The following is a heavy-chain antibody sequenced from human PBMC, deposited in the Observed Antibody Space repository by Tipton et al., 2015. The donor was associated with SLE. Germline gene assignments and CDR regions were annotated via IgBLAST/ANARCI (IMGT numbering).Heavy chain of an antibody. J-gene: IGHJ4*02. D-gene: IGHD6-13*01. CDR1: GFTFSSYV. V-gene: IGHV3-23*01. CDR3: AKDRRDGYSSLFDY. CDR2: ISGSGGST. Sequence: SLRLSCAASGFTFSSYVMSWVRQAPGKGLEWVSAISGSGGSTYYADSVKGRFTISRDNSKNTLYLQMNSLRAEDTAVYYCAKDRRDGYSSLFDYWGQGTLVTVSS.